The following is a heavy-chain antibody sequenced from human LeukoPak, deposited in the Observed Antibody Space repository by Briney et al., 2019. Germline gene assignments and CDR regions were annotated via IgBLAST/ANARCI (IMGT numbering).Heavy chain of an antibody. CDR1: GYTFTSYD. D-gene: IGHD6-13*01. CDR3: ARVYSSSRYNWFDP. CDR2: MNPNSGNT. J-gene: IGHJ5*02. Sequence: GASVKVSCKASGYTFTSYDINWVRQATGQGLEWMGWMNPNSGNTGYAQKFQGRVTMTRNTSISTAYMELSSLRSEDTAVYYCARVYSSSRYNWFDPWGQGTLITVSS. V-gene: IGHV1-8*01.